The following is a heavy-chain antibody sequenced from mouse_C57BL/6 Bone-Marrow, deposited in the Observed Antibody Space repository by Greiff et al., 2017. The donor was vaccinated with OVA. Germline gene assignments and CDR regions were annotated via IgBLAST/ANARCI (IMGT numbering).Heavy chain of an antibody. D-gene: IGHD1-1*01. Sequence: VQLQQSGPGLVQPSQSLSITCTVSGFSLTSYGVHWVRQSPGKGLEWLGVIWSGGSTDYNAAFISRLSISKNNSKSQVFFKMNSLQADSTAIYYGARMGSSRYYAMDYWGQGTSVTVSS. CDR1: GFSLTSYG. J-gene: IGHJ4*01. CDR2: IWSGGST. CDR3: ARMGSSRYYAMDY. V-gene: IGHV2-2*01.